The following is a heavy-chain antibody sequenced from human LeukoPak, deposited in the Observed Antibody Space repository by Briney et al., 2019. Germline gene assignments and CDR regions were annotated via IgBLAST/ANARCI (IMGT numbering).Heavy chain of an antibody. CDR2: IFYRGST. J-gene: IGHJ6*02. D-gene: IGHD1-14*01. V-gene: IGHV4-61*01. CDR1: GDSVSSGSYS. CDR3: SRARNYYYYLDV. Sequence: SETLSLTCTVSGDSVSSGSYSWSWIRQPPGKGLEWIGYIFYRGSTSYNPSLKSRLTISADSSKSQFSLRLSSVTAADTAVYYCSRARNYYYYLDVWGQGTTVTVSS.